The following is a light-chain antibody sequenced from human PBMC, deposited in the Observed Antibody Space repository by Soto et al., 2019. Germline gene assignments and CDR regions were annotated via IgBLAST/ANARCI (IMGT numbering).Light chain of an antibody. CDR3: AAWDDSLNGRGV. CDR2: SNN. Sequence: QSVLTQPPSASGTPGQGVTISCSGSSSNIGSNTVNWYQQLPGTAPKLLIYSNNQRPSGVPDRFSGSKSGTSASLAISGLQSEDEADYYCAAWDDSLNGRGVFGTGTQLTVL. V-gene: IGLV1-44*01. J-gene: IGLJ1*01. CDR1: SSNIGSNT.